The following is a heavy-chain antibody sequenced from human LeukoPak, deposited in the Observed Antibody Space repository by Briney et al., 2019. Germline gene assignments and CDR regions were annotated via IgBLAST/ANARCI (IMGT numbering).Heavy chain of an antibody. CDR3: AREVYGEHFDY. D-gene: IGHD4-17*01. CDR1: GFTVSSNY. V-gene: IGHV3-66*01. J-gene: IGHJ4*02. Sequence: GGSLRLSCAASGFTVSSNYMSWVRQAPGKGLEWVSVIYSGGSTYYADSVKGRFTISRDNSKNTLYLQMNSLRAEDTAVYYCAREVYGEHFDYWGQGTLVTVYS. CDR2: IYSGGST.